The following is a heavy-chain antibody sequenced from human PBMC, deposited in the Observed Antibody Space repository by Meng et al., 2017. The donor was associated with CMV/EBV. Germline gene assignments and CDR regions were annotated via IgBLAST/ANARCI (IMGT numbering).Heavy chain of an antibody. V-gene: IGHV4-4*07. CDR2: IYTSGST. CDR3: ARVGPGGRGALDY. D-gene: IGHD3-10*01. J-gene: IGHJ4*02. Sequence: CTVYGGSMSSYYWSWIRQPAGKGLEWIGRIYTSGSTNYNPSLKSRVTMSVDTSKNQFSLKLSSVTAADTAVYYCARVGPGGRGALDYWGQGTLVTVSS. CDR1: GGSMSSYY.